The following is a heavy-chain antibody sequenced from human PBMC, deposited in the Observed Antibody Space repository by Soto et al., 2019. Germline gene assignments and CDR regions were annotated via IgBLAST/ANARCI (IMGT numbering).Heavy chain of an antibody. CDR3: ASMVRGVSAYYYYYMDV. J-gene: IGHJ6*03. Sequence: ASVKVSCKASGGTFSSYTISWVRQAPGQGLEWMGRIIPILGIANYAQKFQGRVTITADKSTSTAYMELSSLRSEDTAVYYCASMVRGVSAYYYYYMDVWGKGTTVTVSS. D-gene: IGHD3-10*01. CDR2: IIPILGIA. CDR1: GGTFSSYT. V-gene: IGHV1-69*02.